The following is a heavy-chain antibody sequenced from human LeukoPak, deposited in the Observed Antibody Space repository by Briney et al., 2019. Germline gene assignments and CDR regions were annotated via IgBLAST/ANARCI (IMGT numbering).Heavy chain of an antibody. D-gene: IGHD1-1*01. J-gene: IGHJ4*02. Sequence: SETLSLTCAVSGDSISSGGHYWNWIRQRPGNGLEWIGYIFHTGSTHYNPSLKSRVTISIDTSKSQFSLKLGSVTAADTAVYYCARSPGIWNEYGRLEYWGQGALVTVSS. CDR2: IFHTGST. V-gene: IGHV4-31*11. CDR3: ARSPGIWNEYGRLEY. CDR1: GDSISSGGHY.